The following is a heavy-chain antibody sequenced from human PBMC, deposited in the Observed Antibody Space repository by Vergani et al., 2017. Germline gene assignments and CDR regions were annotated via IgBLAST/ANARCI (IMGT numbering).Heavy chain of an antibody. CDR1: GFTLGDYA. D-gene: IGHD6-13*01. CDR3: ARLEGWSYSSSMDV. V-gene: IGHV3-49*04. CDR2: IWSKPYGGTT. J-gene: IGHJ6*02. Sequence: EVHLVESGGGLVQPGRSLRLSCSGSGFTLGDYAMTWVRQAPGKGLEWVAFIWSKPYGGTTEYAASVKGRFTISRDDSKSIAYLQMSSLKAEDTAVYYCARLEGWSYSSSMDVWGQGTTVTVSS.